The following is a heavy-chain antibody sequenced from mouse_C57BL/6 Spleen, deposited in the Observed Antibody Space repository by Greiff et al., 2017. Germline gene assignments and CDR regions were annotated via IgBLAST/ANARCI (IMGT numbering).Heavy chain of an antibody. V-gene: IGHV1-26*01. CDR3: AREVYGRSSGFAY. CDR1: GYTFTDYY. D-gene: IGHD1-1*01. J-gene: IGHJ3*01. CDR2: INPNNGGT. Sequence: EVQLQQSGPELVKPGASVKISCKASGYTFTDYYMNWVKQSPGKSLEWIGDINPNNGGTSYNQKFKGKATLTVDKSSSTAYMELRSLTSEDSAVYYCAREVYGRSSGFAYWGQGTLVTVSA.